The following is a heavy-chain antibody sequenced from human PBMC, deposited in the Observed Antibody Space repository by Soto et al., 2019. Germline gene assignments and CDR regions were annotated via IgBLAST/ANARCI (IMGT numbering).Heavy chain of an antibody. CDR2: FNPNSGDT. Sequence: ASVKVSCKASGYIFTAYSMHWVRQAPGQGLEWVGWFNPNSGDTIYAQKFQGRVTLAGDTSISTAYMELYSLTSDDTAVYYCAREASAVISLDYWGQGTLVTVSS. J-gene: IGHJ4*02. CDR3: AREASAVISLDY. CDR1: GYIFTAYS. D-gene: IGHD6-19*01. V-gene: IGHV1-2*02.